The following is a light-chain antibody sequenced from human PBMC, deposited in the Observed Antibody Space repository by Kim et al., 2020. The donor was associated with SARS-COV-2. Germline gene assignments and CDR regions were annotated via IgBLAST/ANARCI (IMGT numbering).Light chain of an antibody. Sequence: VSPGERATLSCIASQTISSNLAWYHQKPCQAPRLLIYGASTRATGIPARFSGSGSGTEFTLTISSLQSEDFAVYYCQQYNNWLFTFGPGTKVDIK. CDR3: QQYNNWLFT. V-gene: IGKV3-15*01. CDR1: QTISSN. CDR2: GAS. J-gene: IGKJ3*01.